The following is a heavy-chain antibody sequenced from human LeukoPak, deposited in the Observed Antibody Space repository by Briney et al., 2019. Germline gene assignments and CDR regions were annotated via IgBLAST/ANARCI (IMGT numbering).Heavy chain of an antibody. D-gene: IGHD3-9*01. CDR2: IYPGDSDT. Sequence: GESLKISCKGSGYSFTSYWIGWVRQMPGKGQEWMGIIYPGDSDTRYSPSFQGQVTISADKSISTAYLQWSSVKASDTAIYYCARQVGSYDILTGELDFWGQGTPVTVSS. V-gene: IGHV5-51*01. CDR3: ARQVGSYDILTGELDF. J-gene: IGHJ4*02. CDR1: GYSFTSYW.